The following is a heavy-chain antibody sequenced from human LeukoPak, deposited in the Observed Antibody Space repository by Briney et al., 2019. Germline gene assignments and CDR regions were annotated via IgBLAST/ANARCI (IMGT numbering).Heavy chain of an antibody. CDR1: GFTFSSYA. Sequence: GGSLRLSCAASGFTFSSYAMSWVRQAPGKGLEWVSAISGSGGSTYYADSVKGRFTISRDNSKNTLYLQMNSLRAEDTAVYYCAKGYSGYDWSLVDYWGQGTLVTVSS. D-gene: IGHD5-12*01. CDR2: ISGSGGST. J-gene: IGHJ4*02. CDR3: AKGYSGYDWSLVDY. V-gene: IGHV3-23*01.